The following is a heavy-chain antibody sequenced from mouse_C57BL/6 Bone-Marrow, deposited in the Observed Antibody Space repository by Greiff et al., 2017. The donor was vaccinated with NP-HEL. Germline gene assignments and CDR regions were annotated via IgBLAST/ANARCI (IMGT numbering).Heavy chain of an antibody. CDR2: IDPSDSYT. V-gene: IGHV1-69*01. Sequence: QVQLQQPGAELVMPGASVKLSCKASGYTFTSYWMHWVKQRPGQGLEWIGEIDPSDSYTNYNQKFKGKSTLTVDKSSSTACMQLSSLTSEDSAVYYCARSLYGSSNYWGQGTTLTVSS. D-gene: IGHD1-1*01. CDR1: GYTFTSYW. CDR3: ARSLYGSSNY. J-gene: IGHJ2*01.